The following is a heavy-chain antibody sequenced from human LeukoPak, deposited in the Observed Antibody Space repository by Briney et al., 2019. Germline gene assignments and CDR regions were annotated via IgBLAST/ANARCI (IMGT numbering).Heavy chain of an antibody. CDR3: ARNKRDFSIAVAGLPDY. V-gene: IGHV4-61*10. CDR1: GGSISSGSYY. Sequence: SETLSLTCTVSGGSISSGSYYWSWIRQPAGKGLEWIGEINHSGSTNYNPSLKSRVTISVDTSKNQFSLKLSSVTAADTAVYYCARNKRDFSIAVAGLPDYWGQGTLVTVSS. D-gene: IGHD6-19*01. J-gene: IGHJ4*02. CDR2: INHSGST.